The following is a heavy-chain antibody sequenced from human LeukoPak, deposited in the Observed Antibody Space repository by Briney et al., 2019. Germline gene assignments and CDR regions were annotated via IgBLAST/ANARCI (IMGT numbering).Heavy chain of an antibody. Sequence: ASVKVSCKASGYMFNAYGTSWVRQAPGQGLEWRGWISSYNGNTNYPQKFQSRVTVTTDTSTTTVYMELTSLTSDDTAMYYCAREVILNAAYCSDCNSGQFFDHWGQGTLVTVSS. CDR1: GYMFNAYG. D-gene: IGHD2-15*01. CDR3: AREVILNAAYCSDCNSGQFFDH. J-gene: IGHJ4*02. CDR2: ISSYNGNT. V-gene: IGHV1-18*04.